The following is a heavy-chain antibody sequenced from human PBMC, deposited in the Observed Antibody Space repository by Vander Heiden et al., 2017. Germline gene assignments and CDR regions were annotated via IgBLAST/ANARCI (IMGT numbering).Heavy chain of an antibody. CDR2: ISGSGGST. CDR3: AMYTIFGVVIGDAFDI. V-gene: IGHV3-23*01. J-gene: IGHJ3*02. CDR1: GFTFSSYA. D-gene: IGHD3-3*01. Sequence: EVQLLESGGGLVQPGGSLRLSCAASGFTFSSYAMSWVRQAPGKGLEWVSAISGSGGSTYYADSVKGRFTISRDNSKNTLYLQMNSLRAEDTAVYYCAMYTIFGVVIGDAFDIWGQGTMVTVSS.